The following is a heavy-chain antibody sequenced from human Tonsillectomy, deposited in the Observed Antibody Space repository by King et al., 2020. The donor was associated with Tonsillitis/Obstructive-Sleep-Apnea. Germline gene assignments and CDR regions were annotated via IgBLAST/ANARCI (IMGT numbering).Heavy chain of an antibody. CDR2: ICHDGSNK. Sequence: VQLVESGGGAVQPGRSLRVSCAASGFTFSSYVMHWVRQAPGKGLEWVAVICHDGSNKNYADSVKGRFTISRDNAKNTLYLQMNKVRGEDTAVYYCAKIRGQWLARGGGALDLWGQGTMVTVSS. J-gene: IGHJ3*01. D-gene: IGHD6-19*01. CDR3: AKIRGQWLARGGGALDL. V-gene: IGHV3-33*06. CDR1: GFTFSSYV.